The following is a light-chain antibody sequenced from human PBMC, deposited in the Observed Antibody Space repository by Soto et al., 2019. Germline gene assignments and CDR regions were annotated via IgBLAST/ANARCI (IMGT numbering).Light chain of an antibody. V-gene: IGKV1-39*01. Sequence: DIQMTQSPSSLSASVGDRVTITCRASQSIGKYLSWFQQTPGNAPKLLIYAASGLQSGVPSRFSGSGSGTDFTLTISCLQSEDFATYYCQQYYSYPPVTFGGGTKVDNK. CDR1: QSIGKY. CDR3: QQYYSYPPVT. CDR2: AAS. J-gene: IGKJ4*01.